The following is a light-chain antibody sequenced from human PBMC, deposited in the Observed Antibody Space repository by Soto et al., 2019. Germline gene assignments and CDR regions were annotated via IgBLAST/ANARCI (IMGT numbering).Light chain of an antibody. J-gene: IGLJ2*01. CDR3: SSYTSSSTLGGV. CDR2: DVS. Sequence: QSALTQPSSVSGSPGQSITISCTGTSSDVGGYNYVSWYQQHPGTAPKLMIYDVSNRPSGVSNRFSGSKSGNTASLTISGLQAEDEADYYCSSYTSSSTLGGVFGGGTKLTVL. V-gene: IGLV2-14*01. CDR1: SSDVGGYNY.